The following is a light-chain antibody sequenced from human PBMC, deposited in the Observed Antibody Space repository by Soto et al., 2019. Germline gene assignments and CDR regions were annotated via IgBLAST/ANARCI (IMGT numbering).Light chain of an antibody. CDR1: SSDAGGYNY. CDR3: SSYTSSSTLYV. V-gene: IGLV2-14*01. Sequence: ALTQPASLPGSPGQSITLSCPGTSSDAGGYNYVSWYQQHPGKAPKLMIYDVSNRPSGVSNRFSGSKSGNTASLTISGLQAEDEADYYCSSYTSSSTLYVFGTGTKVTGL. CDR2: DVS. J-gene: IGLJ1*01.